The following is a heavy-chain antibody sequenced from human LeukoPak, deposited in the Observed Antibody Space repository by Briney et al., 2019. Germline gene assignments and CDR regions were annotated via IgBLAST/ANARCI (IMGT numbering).Heavy chain of an antibody. D-gene: IGHD6-13*01. CDR2: INPNSGGT. CDR1: GYTFTGYY. Sequence: AASVKVSCKASGYTFTGYYMHWVRQAPGQGLVWMGWINPNSGGTNYAQKFQGWVTMTRDTSISTAYMELSRLRSDDTAVYYCARERQESSSWYGYYYYGMDVWGQGTTVTVSS. V-gene: IGHV1-2*04. CDR3: ARERQESSSWYGYYYYGMDV. J-gene: IGHJ6*02.